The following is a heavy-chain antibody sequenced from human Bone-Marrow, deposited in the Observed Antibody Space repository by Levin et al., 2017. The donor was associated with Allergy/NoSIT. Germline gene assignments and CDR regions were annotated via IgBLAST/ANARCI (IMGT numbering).Heavy chain of an antibody. V-gene: IGHV3-23*01. Sequence: GGSLRLSCKASGFMFSDFTMNWVRQAPGKGLEWVSQITGSGSTTFYADSVKGRFTISRDNSKNTLYLQTNSLRVEDTAVYYCAREVDFTTATTFSVALDYWGQGALVTVSS. CDR1: GFMFSDFT. J-gene: IGHJ4*02. CDR2: ITGSGSTT. D-gene: IGHD3-3*01. CDR3: AREVDFTTATTFSVALDY.